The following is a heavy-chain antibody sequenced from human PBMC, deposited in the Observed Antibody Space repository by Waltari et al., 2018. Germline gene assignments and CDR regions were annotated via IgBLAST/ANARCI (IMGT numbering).Heavy chain of an antibody. V-gene: IGHV4-39*07. D-gene: IGHD4-17*01. J-gene: IGHJ4*02. CDR1: GGAISSSRYY. CDR3: ARIKNDYGNM. Sequence: QLQLQESGPGLGKPSETLSLTCPVSGGAISSSRYYEGWTRQPPGKGLEWIGSIYYSGSTYYNPSLKSRVTISVDTSKNQFSLKLSSVTAADTAVYYCARIKNDYGNMWGQGTLVTVSS. CDR2: IYYSGST.